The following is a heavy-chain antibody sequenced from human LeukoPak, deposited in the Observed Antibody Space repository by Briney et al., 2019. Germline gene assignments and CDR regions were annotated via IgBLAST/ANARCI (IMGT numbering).Heavy chain of an antibody. Sequence: SETLSLTCTLSGGSFNLYSWTWIRQPPGKGLEWIAEIGHGGSINFNPSLKSRVTVSLDTSKNQFSLSLSSVTAADTAVYYCASRETFFFYYMDVWGNGTTVTVSS. J-gene: IGHJ6*03. CDR1: GGSFNLYS. V-gene: IGHV4-34*01. CDR2: IGHGGSI. D-gene: IGHD1-26*01. CDR3: ASRETFFFYYMDV.